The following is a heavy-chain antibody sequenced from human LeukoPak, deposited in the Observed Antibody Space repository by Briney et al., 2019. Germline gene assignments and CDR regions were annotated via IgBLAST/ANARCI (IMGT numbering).Heavy chain of an antibody. CDR3: ARGRCSSTSCYNLMDV. D-gene: IGHD2-2*02. V-gene: IGHV1-8*01. CDR2: MNPNSGNT. CDR1: GYTFTSYD. Sequence: WASVKVSCKASGYTFTSYDINWVRQATGQGPEWMGWMNPNSGNTGYAQKFQGRVTMTRNTSISTAYMELSSLRSEDTAVYYCARGRCSSTSCYNLMDVWGKGTTVTISS. J-gene: IGHJ6*03.